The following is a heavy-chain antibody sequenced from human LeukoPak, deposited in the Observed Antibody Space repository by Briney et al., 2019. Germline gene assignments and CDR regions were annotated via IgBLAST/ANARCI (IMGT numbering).Heavy chain of an antibody. J-gene: IGHJ4*02. CDR2: ISSSSSTI. V-gene: IGHV3-11*04. CDR1: GFTFSDYY. Sequence: GGPLRLSCAASGFTFSDYYMSWIRQPPGKRLEYISYISSSSSTINYADSVKGRFTISRDNAKNSLYLQMNSLRAEDTAVYYCARVGGWYEVDYWGQGTLVTVSS. CDR3: ARVGGWYEVDY. D-gene: IGHD6-19*01.